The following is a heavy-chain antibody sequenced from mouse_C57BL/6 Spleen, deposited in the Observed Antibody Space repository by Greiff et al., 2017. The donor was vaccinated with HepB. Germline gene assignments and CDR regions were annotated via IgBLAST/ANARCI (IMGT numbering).Heavy chain of an antibody. CDR3: ARPVAGDYYAMDY. D-gene: IGHD1-1*01. V-gene: IGHV1-26*01. CDR1: GYTFTDYY. Sequence: VQLQQSGPELVKPGASVKISCKASGYTFTDYYMNWVKQSHGKSLEWIGDINPNNGGTSYNQKFKGKATLTVDKSSSTAYMELRSLTSEDSAVYYCARPVAGDYYAMDYWGQGTSVTVSS. J-gene: IGHJ4*01. CDR2: INPNNGGT.